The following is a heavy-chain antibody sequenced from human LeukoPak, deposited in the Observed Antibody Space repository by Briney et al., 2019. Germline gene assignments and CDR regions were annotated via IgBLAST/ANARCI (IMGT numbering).Heavy chain of an antibody. CDR2: ISASGSST. Sequence: PGESLRLSCAASGFTFSSYAMSWVRQAPGKGLEWVSSISASGSSTFYADSVKGRFTISRDNSKNTLYLQMNSLRAEDTAVYYCAKAPRFGARATEYYYYYMDVWGKGTTVTVSS. D-gene: IGHD3-16*01. V-gene: IGHV3-23*01. J-gene: IGHJ6*03. CDR1: GFTFSSYA. CDR3: AKAPRFGARATEYYYYYMDV.